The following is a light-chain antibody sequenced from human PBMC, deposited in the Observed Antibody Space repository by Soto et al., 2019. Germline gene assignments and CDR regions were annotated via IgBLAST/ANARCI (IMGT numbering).Light chain of an antibody. CDR1: QSVNSN. CDR2: DAS. V-gene: IGKV3-15*01. CDR3: QQYNNWPKT. Sequence: EIVMTQSPATLSVSPGETATLSCRASQSVNSNLAWYQQKPGQAPRLLISDASTRAAGLPARFSGSGSGTEFTLTISSLQSEDFAVYFCQQYNNWPKTFGQGTKV. J-gene: IGKJ1*01.